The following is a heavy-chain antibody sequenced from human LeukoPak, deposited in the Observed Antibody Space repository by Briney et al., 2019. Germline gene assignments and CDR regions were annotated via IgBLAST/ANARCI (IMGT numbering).Heavy chain of an antibody. D-gene: IGHD5-12*01. V-gene: IGHV1-8*01. CDR3: ARRGYSGYAD. J-gene: IGHJ4*02. Sequence: ASVRVSCRTSGCTFTVSDINWVQQAPGQGLEWMGWMNPNSGATGYAKKFQGRVTMARDTSISTAYMELSNLKSEDTAVYFCARRGYSGYADWGQGTLVTVSS. CDR1: GCTFTVSD. CDR2: MNPNSGAT.